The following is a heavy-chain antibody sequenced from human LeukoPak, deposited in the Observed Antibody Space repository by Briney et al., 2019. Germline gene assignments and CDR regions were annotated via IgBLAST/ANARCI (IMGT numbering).Heavy chain of an antibody. CDR3: AKYTEGYCSSTSCQYFDY. CDR2: ISGSGGST. Sequence: PGGSLRLSCAASGFTFSSYAMSWVRQAPGKGLEWVSAISGSGGSTYYADSVKGRFTISRDNSKNTLYLQMNSLRAEDTAVYYCAKYTEGYCSSTSCQYFDYWGQGTLVTVSS. J-gene: IGHJ4*02. CDR1: GFTFSSYA. D-gene: IGHD2-2*01. V-gene: IGHV3-23*01.